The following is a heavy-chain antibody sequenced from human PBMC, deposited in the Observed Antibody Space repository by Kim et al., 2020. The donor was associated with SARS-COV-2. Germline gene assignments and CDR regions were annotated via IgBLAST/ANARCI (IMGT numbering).Heavy chain of an antibody. CDR3: ARDQGQYSSGWYAHAFDI. D-gene: IGHD6-19*01. CDR1: GFTFSSYA. Sequence: GGSLRLSCAASGFTFSSYAMHWVRQAPGKGLEWVAVISYDGSNKYYADSVKGRFTISRDNSKNTLYLQMNSLRAEDTAVYYCARDQGQYSSGWYAHAFDIWGQGTMVTVSS. CDR2: ISYDGSNK. J-gene: IGHJ3*02. V-gene: IGHV3-30*04.